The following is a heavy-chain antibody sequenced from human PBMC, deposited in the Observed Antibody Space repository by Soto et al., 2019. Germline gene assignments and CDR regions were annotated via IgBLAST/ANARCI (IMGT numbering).Heavy chain of an antibody. Sequence: SETLSLTCTVSGGSISSGDYYWSWIRQPPGKGLEWIGYIYNSGSTDYNPSLKSRVTISVDTSKNQFSLNLSSVTAADTAVYYCASYYDSRDYYYAFDIWGQGTMVTVSS. V-gene: IGHV4-30-4*01. J-gene: IGHJ3*02. D-gene: IGHD3-22*01. CDR2: IYNSGST. CDR1: GGSISSGDYY. CDR3: ASYYDSRDYYYAFDI.